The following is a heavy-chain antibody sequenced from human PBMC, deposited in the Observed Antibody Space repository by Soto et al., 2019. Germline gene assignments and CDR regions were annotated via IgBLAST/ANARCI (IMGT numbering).Heavy chain of an antibody. J-gene: IGHJ4*02. Sequence: QVQLVESGGGVGQPGRSLRLSCAASGFTFSSYAMHWVRQAPGKGLEWVALISYDGNNKYYADSVKGRLTISRDNSKNTLYLQMNSLRAEDTAVYYCAKVIYSGSYYGIDYWGQGTLVTVSS. V-gene: IGHV3-30*18. CDR3: AKVIYSGSYYGIDY. D-gene: IGHD1-26*01. CDR2: ISYDGNNK. CDR1: GFTFSSYA.